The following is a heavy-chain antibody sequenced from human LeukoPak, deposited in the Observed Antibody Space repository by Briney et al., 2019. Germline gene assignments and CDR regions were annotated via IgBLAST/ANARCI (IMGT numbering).Heavy chain of an antibody. CDR3: AREAQPETIVKEHWFDY. Sequence: GGSLRLSCAASGFTFSSYWMHWVRQAPGKGLVWVSRINSDGSSTSYADSVKGRFTISRDNAKNTLYLQMNSLRAEDTAVYYCAREAQPETIVKEHWFDYWGQGTLVTVSS. D-gene: IGHD1/OR15-1a*01. CDR1: GFTFSSYW. V-gene: IGHV3-74*01. J-gene: IGHJ4*02. CDR2: INSDGSST.